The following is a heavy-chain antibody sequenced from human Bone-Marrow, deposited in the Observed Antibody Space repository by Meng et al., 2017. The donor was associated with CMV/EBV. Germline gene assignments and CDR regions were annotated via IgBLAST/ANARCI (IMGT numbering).Heavy chain of an antibody. J-gene: IGHJ3*02. CDR3: ARDYCTSCYRGDAFDI. V-gene: IGHV1-8*03. CDR2: MNPNSGNT. CDR1: GYTFTSYD. D-gene: IGHD2-2*01. Sequence: ASVKVSCKASGYTFTSYDINWVRQATGQGLEWMGWMNPNSGNTGYAQKFQGRVTITRNTFISTAYMELSSLRSEDTAVYYCARDYCTSCYRGDAFDIWGQGTMVTVSS.